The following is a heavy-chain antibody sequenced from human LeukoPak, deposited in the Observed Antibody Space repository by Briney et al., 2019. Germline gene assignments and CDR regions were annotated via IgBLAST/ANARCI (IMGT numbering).Heavy chain of an antibody. CDR3: ARDTYYYNTSAFYHYYYGMDV. V-gene: IGHV3-74*01. J-gene: IGHJ6*02. D-gene: IGHD3-22*01. Sequence: GGSLRLSCAASGFTFSGYTMTWVRQAPGKGLEWVSRIEYDGSRTSYADSVKGRFTISRDNAKNTIYLQMNSLRAEDTAVYFCARDTYYYNTSAFYHYYYGMDVWGQGTTVTVSS. CDR1: GFTFSGYT. CDR2: IEYDGSRT.